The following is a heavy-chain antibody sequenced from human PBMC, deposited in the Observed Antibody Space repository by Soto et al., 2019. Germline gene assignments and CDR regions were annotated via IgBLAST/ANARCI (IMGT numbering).Heavy chain of an antibody. CDR3: ARDTMVTSNWFDT. J-gene: IGHJ5*02. CDR1: GYTFTSYG. D-gene: IGHD4-17*01. Sequence: QVRLVQSGSEVKKPGASVKVSCKASGYTFTSYGFSWVRQAPGQGLEWVGWISAHHGDTHYAQKFQGRVTMTTDTSTSTAYMELRSLRSDDTAVYYCARDTMVTSNWFDTWGQGTLVTVSS. V-gene: IGHV1-18*01. CDR2: ISAHHGDT.